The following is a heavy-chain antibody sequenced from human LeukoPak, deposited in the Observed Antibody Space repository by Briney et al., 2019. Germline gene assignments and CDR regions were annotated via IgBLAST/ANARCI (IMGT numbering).Heavy chain of an antibody. V-gene: IGHV3-66*02. CDR3: ARDPGYSYGSYYGMDV. CDR1: GFTVSSNY. CDR2: IYSGGST. Sequence: PGGSLSLSCAASGFTVSSNYMSWVRQAPGKGLEGVSVIYSGGSTYYADSVKGRFTISRDNSKNTLYLQMNSLRAEDTAVYYCARDPGYSYGSYYGMDVWGQGTTVTVSS. J-gene: IGHJ6*02. D-gene: IGHD5-18*01.